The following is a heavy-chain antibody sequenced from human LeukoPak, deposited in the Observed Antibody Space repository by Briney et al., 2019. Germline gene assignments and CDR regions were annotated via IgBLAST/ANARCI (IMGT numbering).Heavy chain of an antibody. Sequence: SVKVSCKASGYTFSSYGISWVRQAPGQGLEWMGGIIPIFGTANYAQKFQGRVTITADESTSTAYMELSSLRSEDTAVYYCASAIRSSSSVYYYYMDVWGKGTTVTVSS. CDR2: IIPIFGTA. V-gene: IGHV1-69*13. CDR1: GYTFSSYG. CDR3: ASAIRSSSSVYYYYMDV. D-gene: IGHD6-6*01. J-gene: IGHJ6*03.